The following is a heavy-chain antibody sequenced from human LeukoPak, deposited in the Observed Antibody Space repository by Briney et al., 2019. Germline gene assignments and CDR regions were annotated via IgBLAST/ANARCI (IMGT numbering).Heavy chain of an antibody. D-gene: IGHD1-1*01. CDR2: IGISSGNT. CDR3: ARDHNYAFDN. J-gene: IGHJ4*02. CDR1: GFPFSDYS. V-gene: IGHV3-48*04. Sequence: HPGGSLRLSCTASGFPFSDYSMNWVRQAPGKGLEWISYIGISSGNTKYADSVRGRFTISADNAKNSLYLQMNSLQVEDTAVYYCARDHNYAFDNWGQGTLVSVSS.